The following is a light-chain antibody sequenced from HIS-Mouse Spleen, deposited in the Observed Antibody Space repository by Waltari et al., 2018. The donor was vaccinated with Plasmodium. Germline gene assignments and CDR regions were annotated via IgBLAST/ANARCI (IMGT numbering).Light chain of an antibody. J-gene: IGKJ3*01. CDR1: QGIRSY. Sequence: AIRMTQSPSSFSASTGDRVTITCRASQGIRSYLAWYQQKPGKAPKLLIYAASTLQSGDPSRFSGSGSGTDFTLTISCLQSEDFATYYCQQYYSYPFTFGPGTKVDIK. CDR3: QQYYSYPFT. CDR2: AAS. V-gene: IGKV1-8*01.